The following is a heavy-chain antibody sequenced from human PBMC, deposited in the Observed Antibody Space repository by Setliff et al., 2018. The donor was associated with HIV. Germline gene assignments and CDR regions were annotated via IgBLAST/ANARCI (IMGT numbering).Heavy chain of an antibody. CDR2: IYPSDSNI. D-gene: IGHD2-21*02. J-gene: IGHJ3*01. CDR3: MRRDGRLLNGFDF. Sequence: GESLKISCKGSQYTFTTYWIGWVRQVPGRGLEWMALIYPSDSNIYYSPSFQDQVTISVEKSIATAYLQWSSLKTSDTAMYYCMRRDGRLLNGFDFWGQGTMVTVSS. V-gene: IGHV5-51*01. CDR1: QYTFTTYW.